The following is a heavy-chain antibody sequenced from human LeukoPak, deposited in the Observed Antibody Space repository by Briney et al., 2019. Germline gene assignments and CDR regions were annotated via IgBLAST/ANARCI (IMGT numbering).Heavy chain of an antibody. CDR2: ISAYNGNT. J-gene: IGHJ4*02. D-gene: IGHD1-26*01. Sequence: ASVKVSCKASGYTFTSYAISWVRQAPGQGLEWMGWISAYNGNTKYAQKFQGRVTMTRDTSISTAYMELSRLTSDDTAIYYCARIGVSGSYWDFDQWGQGTLVTVSS. CDR3: ARIGVSGSYWDFDQ. CDR1: GYTFTSYA. V-gene: IGHV1-18*01.